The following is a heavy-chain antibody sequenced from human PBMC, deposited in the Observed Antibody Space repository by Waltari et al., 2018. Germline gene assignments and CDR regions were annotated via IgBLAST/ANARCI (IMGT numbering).Heavy chain of an antibody. Sequence: LLKPSETLSLTCAVYGGSFSGYYWSWIRQPPGKGLEWIGEINHSGSTNYNPSLKSRVTISVDTSKNQFSLKLSSVTAADTAVYYCAVVPAAIGYYGMDVWGQGTTVTVSS. CDR3: AVVPAAIGYYGMDV. V-gene: IGHV4-34*01. CDR1: GGSFSGYY. D-gene: IGHD2-2*01. J-gene: IGHJ6*02. CDR2: INHSGST.